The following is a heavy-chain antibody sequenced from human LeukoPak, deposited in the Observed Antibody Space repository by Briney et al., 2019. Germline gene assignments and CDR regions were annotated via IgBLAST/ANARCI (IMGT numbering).Heavy chain of an antibody. CDR1: GFTFGSYW. CDR2: IQKEGSEK. J-gene: IGHJ4*02. Sequence: GGTLRLSCAASGFTFGSYWMTWVRQAPRKELERVANIQKEGSEKDYVACVKVRFNILRGYAKNSLYLQINSLRAEDTAVYYCARDSGNSGYDVHDYWGEGTLVTVSS. V-gene: IGHV3-7*01. CDR3: ARDSGNSGYDVHDY. D-gene: IGHD5-12*01.